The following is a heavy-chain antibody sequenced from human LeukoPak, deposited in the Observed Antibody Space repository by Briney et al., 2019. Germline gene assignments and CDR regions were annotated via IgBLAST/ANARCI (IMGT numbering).Heavy chain of an antibody. J-gene: IGHJ4*02. V-gene: IGHV3-30*03. CDR2: ISYDGSNK. D-gene: IGHD2-2*01. CDR3: ARAGCSSTSCYAVYFDY. CDR1: GFTFSSYS. Sequence: PGGSLRLSCAASGFTFSSYSMNWVRQAPGKGLEWVAVISYDGSNKYYADSVKGRFTISRDNSKNTLYLQMNSLRAEDTAVYYCARAGCSSTSCYAVYFDYWGQGTLVTVSS.